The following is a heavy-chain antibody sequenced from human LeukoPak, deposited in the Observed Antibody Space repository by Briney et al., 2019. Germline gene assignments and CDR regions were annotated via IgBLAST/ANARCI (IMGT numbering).Heavy chain of an antibody. V-gene: IGHV3-33*08. CDR1: GFTFSSYE. J-gene: IGHJ4*02. Sequence: PGGSLRLSCAASGFTFSSYEMNWVRQAPGKGLEWVAVIWYDGSNKYYADSVKGRFTISRDNSKNTLYLQMNSLRAEDTAVYYCARDDYGTTDYWGQGTLVTVSS. D-gene: IGHD4-17*01. CDR3: ARDDYGTTDY. CDR2: IWYDGSNK.